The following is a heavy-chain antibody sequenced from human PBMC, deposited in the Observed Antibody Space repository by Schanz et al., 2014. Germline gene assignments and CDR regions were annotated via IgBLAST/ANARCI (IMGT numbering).Heavy chain of an antibody. V-gene: IGHV3-30*04. CDR2: ISHDGSIQ. CDR3: ARQRSYFYAMDV. J-gene: IGHJ6*02. Sequence: QVQLVESGGGVVQPGRSLRLSCAASGFTFSNFAMHWVRQAPGKGLEWVTIISHDGSIQYGADSVKGRFTLSRDNSKNTMDLQMNSLRPEDTAVYYCARQRSYFYAMDVWGQGTTVTVSS. CDR1: GFTFSNFA.